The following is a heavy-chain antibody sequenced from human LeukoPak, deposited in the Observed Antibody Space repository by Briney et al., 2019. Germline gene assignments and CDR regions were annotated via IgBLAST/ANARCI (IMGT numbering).Heavy chain of an antibody. CDR2: IYPHDSDT. CDR3: ARHGYYYDRSAYPGY. Sequence: GEALKISCKGSGYSFPSYWIGWVRQMPRKGLEWMGIIYPHDSDTRYSPSFRGQVTISADKSISTAYLQWSSLKASDTAIYYCARHGYYYDRSAYPGYWGQGTLVTVSS. CDR1: GYSFPSYW. J-gene: IGHJ4*02. V-gene: IGHV5-51*01. D-gene: IGHD3-22*01.